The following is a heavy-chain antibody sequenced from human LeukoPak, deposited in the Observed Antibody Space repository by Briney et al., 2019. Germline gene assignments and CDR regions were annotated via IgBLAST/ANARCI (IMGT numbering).Heavy chain of an antibody. Sequence: SGGSLRLSCGASGFTVSSNYMTWVRQAPGKGLEWVSVIYSGGSTYYADSVKGRFTISRDDSKNTLYLQMNSLRAEDTAVYYCASGLPPGIIDYWGQGTLVTVSS. J-gene: IGHJ4*02. V-gene: IGHV3-53*01. CDR2: IYSGGST. CDR3: ASGLPPGIIDY. CDR1: GFTVSSNY. D-gene: IGHD1-14*01.